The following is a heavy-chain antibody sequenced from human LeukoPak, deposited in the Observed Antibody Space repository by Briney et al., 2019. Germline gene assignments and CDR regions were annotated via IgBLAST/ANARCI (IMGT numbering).Heavy chain of an antibody. J-gene: IGHJ4*02. Sequence: GGSLRLSCAASGFTVSSNYMSWVRQAPGKGLEWVSVIYSGGSTYYADSVKGRFTISRDNSKNALYLQMNSLRAEDTAVYYCARFHLWIQHTPGDYRGQGTLVTVSS. V-gene: IGHV3-53*01. CDR2: IYSGGST. CDR3: ARFHLWIQHTPGDY. D-gene: IGHD5-18*01. CDR1: GFTVSSNY.